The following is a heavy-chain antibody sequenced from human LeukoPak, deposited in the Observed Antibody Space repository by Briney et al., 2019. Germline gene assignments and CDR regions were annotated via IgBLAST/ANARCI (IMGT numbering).Heavy chain of an antibody. CDR2: IYYSGST. J-gene: IGHJ4*02. CDR1: GGSISSSSYY. D-gene: IGHD4-17*01. CDR3: ARHTQDYGDLDYFDY. Sequence: PSETLSFTCTVSGGSISSSSYYWGWIRQPPGKGLEWIGSIYYSGSTYYNPSLKSRVTISVDTSKNQFSLKLSSVTAADTAVYYCARHTQDYGDLDYFDYWGQGTLVTVSS. V-gene: IGHV4-39*01.